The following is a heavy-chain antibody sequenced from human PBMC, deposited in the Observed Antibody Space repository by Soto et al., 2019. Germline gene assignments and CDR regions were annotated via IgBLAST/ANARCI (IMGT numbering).Heavy chain of an antibody. V-gene: IGHV1-24*01. D-gene: IGHD1-26*01. J-gene: IGHJ4*02. CDR1: GYTLTELS. Sequence: ASVTVSCKVSGYTLTELSMHWVRQAPGKGLEWMGGFDPEDGETIYAQKFQGRVTMTEDTSTDTAYMELSSLRSEDTAVYYCATDRVGAISFDYWGQGTLVTVSS. CDR2: FDPEDGET. CDR3: ATDRVGAISFDY.